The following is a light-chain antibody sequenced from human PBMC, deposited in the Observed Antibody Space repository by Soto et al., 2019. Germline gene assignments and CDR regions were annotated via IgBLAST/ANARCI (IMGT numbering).Light chain of an antibody. Sequence: SYELTQPPSVSVSPGQTARITCSGDVLSDQYGYWYQQKPGQAPVLVMYKDSERPSGIPERFSGSSSGTTVTLTISGVQAEDEADYYCQSADSCGIYLYVFGIGTKLTVL. CDR3: QSADSCGIYLYV. V-gene: IGLV3-25*03. CDR2: KDS. J-gene: IGLJ1*01. CDR1: VLSDQY.